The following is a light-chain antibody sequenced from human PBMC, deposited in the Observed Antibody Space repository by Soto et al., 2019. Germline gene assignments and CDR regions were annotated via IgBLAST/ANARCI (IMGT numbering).Light chain of an antibody. Sequence: QSVLTPPPSASGTPGQRVTISCDGSSYNIGSNTVIWYQLLPRTAPKLLMHTNDQRPSGVTDRFSGSNSGSSASLAISGLQSEDEAEYYCSAWDDTLHGPVFGTGTKVTVL. CDR2: TND. CDR3: SAWDDTLHGPV. V-gene: IGLV1-44*01. J-gene: IGLJ1*01. CDR1: SYNIGSNT.